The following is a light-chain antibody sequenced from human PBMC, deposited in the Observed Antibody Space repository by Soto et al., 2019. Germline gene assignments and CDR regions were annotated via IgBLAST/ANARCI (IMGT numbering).Light chain of an antibody. CDR2: GAS. V-gene: IGKV3-15*01. Sequence: EIVMTQSPATLPVSPGERVTLPCRASQSVSNSLAWYQQKPGQAPRLLIYGASTRATDIPARFSGSGSETDFALTISSLQSEDFAVYYCQQYASWPRTFGQGTRVEIK. CDR1: QSVSNS. J-gene: IGKJ1*01. CDR3: QQYASWPRT.